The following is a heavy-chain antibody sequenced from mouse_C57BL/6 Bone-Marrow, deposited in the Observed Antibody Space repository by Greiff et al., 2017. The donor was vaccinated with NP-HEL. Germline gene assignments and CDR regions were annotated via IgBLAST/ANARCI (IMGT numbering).Heavy chain of an antibody. J-gene: IGHJ4*01. V-gene: IGHV5-17*01. Sequence: EVQGVESGGGLVKPGGSLKLSCAASGFTFSDYGMHWVRQAPEKGLEWVAYISSGSSTIYYADTVKGRFTISRDNAKNTLFLQMTSLRSEDTAMYYCARGPYYYGSSPHYYAMDYWGQGTSVTVSS. D-gene: IGHD1-1*01. CDR1: GFTFSDYG. CDR3: ARGPYYYGSSPHYYAMDY. CDR2: ISSGSSTI.